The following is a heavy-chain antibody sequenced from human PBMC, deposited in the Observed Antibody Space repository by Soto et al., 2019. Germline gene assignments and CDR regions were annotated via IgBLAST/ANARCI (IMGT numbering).Heavy chain of an antibody. CDR2: IRSEAYGWTT. CDR3: TRAGGSGWGYYFDY. J-gene: IGHJ4*02. Sequence: EVQLVESGGGLVQPGRSLRLSCTASGFTFGDYAMSWVRQAPGKGLECVGFIRSEAYGWTTEYAASVKGRFTISRDDSKSIAYLQMNSLRTEDTAMYYCTRAGGSGWGYYFDYWGQGTQVTVSS. V-gene: IGHV3-49*04. CDR1: GFTFGDYA. D-gene: IGHD6-19*01.